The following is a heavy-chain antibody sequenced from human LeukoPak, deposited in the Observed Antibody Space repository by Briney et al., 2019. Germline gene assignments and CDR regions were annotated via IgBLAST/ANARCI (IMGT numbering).Heavy chain of an antibody. V-gene: IGHV3-73*01. CDR2: IRSKANSYAT. J-gene: IGHJ4*02. CDR3: TSSGGYCTNGVCQDY. Sequence: PGGSLRLSCAASGFTFSGSAMHWVRQASGKGLEWVGRIRSKANSYATAYAASVKGRFTISRDDSKNTAYLQMNSLKTEDTAVYYCTSSGGYCTNGVCQDYWGQGTLVTVSS. D-gene: IGHD2-8*01. CDR1: GFTFSGSA.